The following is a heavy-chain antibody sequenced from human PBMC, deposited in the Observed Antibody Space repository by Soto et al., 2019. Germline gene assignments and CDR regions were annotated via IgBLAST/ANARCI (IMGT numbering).Heavy chain of an antibody. CDR2: IYYSGST. CDR3: ARDSGYCSGGSYSWWFDP. J-gene: IGHJ5*02. Sequence: PSETLSLTCTASGSASRSYYLSGIQQPPGKGLVWTRHIYYSGSTIYHSSLKSRVTISVDTTKNKFPLKLSSVTAADTAVYYCARDSGYCSGGSYSWWFDPWGQGTLVTVSS. D-gene: IGHD2-15*01. V-gene: IGHV4-59*01. CDR1: GSASRSYY.